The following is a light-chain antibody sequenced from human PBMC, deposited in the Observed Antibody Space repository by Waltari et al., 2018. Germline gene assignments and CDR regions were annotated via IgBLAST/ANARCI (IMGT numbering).Light chain of an antibody. Sequence: SQSLLSRSNNKNYLAWYRQKPGQPPKLLIYWASTRESGVPDRFSGSGSGADFTLTISSLQAEDVAVYYCQQYYSLPLTFGGGTKVE. V-gene: IGKV4-1*01. CDR2: WAS. CDR3: QQYYSLPLT. CDR1: QSLLSRSNNKNY. J-gene: IGKJ4*01.